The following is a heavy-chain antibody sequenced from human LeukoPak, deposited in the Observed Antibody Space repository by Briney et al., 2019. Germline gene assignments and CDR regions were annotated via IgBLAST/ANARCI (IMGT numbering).Heavy chain of an antibody. V-gene: IGHV4-39*01. CDR2: IYYSGST. CDR3: ARPRCGGDCYDNWFDP. CDR1: GGSISSSSYY. J-gene: IGHJ5*02. Sequence: PSETLSLTCTVSGGSISSSSYYWGWIRQPPGKGLEGIGSIYYSGSTYYNPSLKSRVTISVDTSKNQFSLKLSSVTAADTAVYYCARPRCGGDCYDNWFDPWGQGTLVTVSS. D-gene: IGHD2-21*02.